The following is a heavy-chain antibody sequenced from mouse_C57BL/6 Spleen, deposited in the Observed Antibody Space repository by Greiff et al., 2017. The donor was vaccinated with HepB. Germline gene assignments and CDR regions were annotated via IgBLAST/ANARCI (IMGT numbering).Heavy chain of an antibody. J-gene: IGHJ4*01. CDR3: ARVLIYYYGSSYDYAMDY. V-gene: IGHV1-72*01. CDR1: GYTFTSYW. D-gene: IGHD1-1*01. CDR2: IDPNSGGT. Sequence: KESCKASGYTFTSYWMHWVKQRPGRGLEWIGRIDPNSGGTKYNEKFKSKATLTVDKPSSTAYMQLSSLTSEDSAVYYCARVLIYYYGSSYDYAMDYWGQGTSVTVSS.